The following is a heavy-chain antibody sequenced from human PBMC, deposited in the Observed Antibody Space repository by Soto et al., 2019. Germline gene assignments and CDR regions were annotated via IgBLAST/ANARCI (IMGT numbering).Heavy chain of an antibody. V-gene: IGHV3-23*01. CDR3: AKVVVMRAVKVAVDI. J-gene: IGHJ3*02. CDR2: INDDGDST. D-gene: IGHD2-15*01. Sequence: EVQLLESGGGVVQPGGSLRLSCAASGFSFNDYAMTWVRQAPGKGLEWASAINDDGDSTYYADCVKGRFTILRDNSKNTVFPEMNSLRAEDTAAYHCAKVVVMRAVKVAVDICGQGTMVTVSS. CDR1: GFSFNDYA.